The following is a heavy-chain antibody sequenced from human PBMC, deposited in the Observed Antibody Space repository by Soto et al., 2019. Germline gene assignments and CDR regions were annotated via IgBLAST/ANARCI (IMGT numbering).Heavy chain of an antibody. CDR2: ISYDGSNK. V-gene: IGHV3-30-3*01. CDR1: GFTFSSYA. Sequence: GGSLRLSCAASGFTFSSYAMHWVRQAPGNGLEWVAVISYDGSNKYYADSVKGRFTISRDNSKNTLYLQMNSLRAEDTAVYYCARDPKQQLVLYGMDVWGQGTTVPVSS. CDR3: ARDPKQQLVLYGMDV. J-gene: IGHJ6*02. D-gene: IGHD6-13*01.